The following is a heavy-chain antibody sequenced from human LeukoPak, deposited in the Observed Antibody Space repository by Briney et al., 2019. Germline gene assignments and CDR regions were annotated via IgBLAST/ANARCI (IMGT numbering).Heavy chain of an antibody. D-gene: IGHD2-2*01. Sequence: SETLSHTCAVYGGSFSGYYWSWIRQPPGKGLEWIGEINHSGSTNYNPSLKSRVTISVDTSKNQFSLKLSSVTAADTAVYYCARGRGTSHLVDYWGQGTLVPVSS. CDR1: GGSFSGYY. CDR2: INHSGST. V-gene: IGHV4-34*01. CDR3: ARGRGTSHLVDY. J-gene: IGHJ4*02.